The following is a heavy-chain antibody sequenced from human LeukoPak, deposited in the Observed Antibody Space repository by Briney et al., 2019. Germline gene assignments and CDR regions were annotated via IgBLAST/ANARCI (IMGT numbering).Heavy chain of an antibody. Sequence: GGSLRLSCAASGFPFSSHAMSWVGQAPGKGLEWVSAISGSGGSTYYADSVKGRFTISRDNSKNTLYLQMNSLRAEDTAVYYCAKDLHVTDKDHWGQGTLVTVSS. J-gene: IGHJ4*02. V-gene: IGHV3-23*01. CDR3: AKDLHVTDKDH. CDR2: ISGSGGST. CDR1: GFPFSSHA. D-gene: IGHD4-11*01.